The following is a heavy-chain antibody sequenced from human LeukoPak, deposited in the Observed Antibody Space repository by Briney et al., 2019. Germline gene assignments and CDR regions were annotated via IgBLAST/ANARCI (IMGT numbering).Heavy chain of an antibody. V-gene: IGHV3-48*03. Sequence: GGSLRLSCAASRFTFSNYEMHWVRQAPGKGLEWLSYISSSGNTIYYADSVKGRFTISRDNSKNSLYLQMNSLRAEDTAVYYCAHISSSWPDYWGQGTLVTVSS. CDR2: ISSSGNTI. CDR1: RFTFSNYE. D-gene: IGHD6-13*01. CDR3: AHISSSWPDY. J-gene: IGHJ4*02.